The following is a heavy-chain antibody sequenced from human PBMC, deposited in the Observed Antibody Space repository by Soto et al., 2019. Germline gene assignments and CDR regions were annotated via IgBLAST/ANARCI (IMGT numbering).Heavy chain of an antibody. J-gene: IGHJ6*03. Sequence: SETLSLTCTVSGGSISSYYWSWIRQPPGKGLEWIGYIYYSGSTNYNPSLKSRVTISVDTSKNQFSLKLSSVTAADTAVYYCARGAVTPPYYYYYYYLDVWGKGTTVTVSS. V-gene: IGHV4-59*01. CDR2: IYYSGST. D-gene: IGHD4-4*01. CDR1: GGSISSYY. CDR3: ARGAVTPPYYYYYYYLDV.